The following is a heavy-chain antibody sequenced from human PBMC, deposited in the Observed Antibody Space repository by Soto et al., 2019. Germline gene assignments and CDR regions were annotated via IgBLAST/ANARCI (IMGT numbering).Heavy chain of an antibody. CDR2: ISGSGGST. D-gene: IGHD4-17*01. J-gene: IGHJ3*02. CDR3: AESPHGDFDDAFDI. V-gene: IGHV3-23*01. CDR1: GFTFSSYA. Sequence: PGGSLRLSCAVSGFTFSSYAMSWARQAPGKALEWVSAISGSGGSTYYADSVKGRFTISRDNSKNTLYLQMNSLRAEDTPLSYCAESPHGDFDDAFDIWGQGLMVTGSS.